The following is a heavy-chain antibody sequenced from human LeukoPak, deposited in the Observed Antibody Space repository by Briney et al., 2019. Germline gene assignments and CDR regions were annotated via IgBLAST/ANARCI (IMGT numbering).Heavy chain of an antibody. V-gene: IGHV1-2*02. J-gene: IGHJ4*02. D-gene: IGHD3-10*01. CDR3: ARISDYYGSDY. Sequence: ASVKVSCKASGYTFIGYYMHWVRLAPGQGLEWMGWINPNSGGTNYAQKFQGRVTMTRDTSISTAYMELSRLRSDDTAVYYCARISDYYGSDYWGQGALVTVSS. CDR2: INPNSGGT. CDR1: GYTFIGYY.